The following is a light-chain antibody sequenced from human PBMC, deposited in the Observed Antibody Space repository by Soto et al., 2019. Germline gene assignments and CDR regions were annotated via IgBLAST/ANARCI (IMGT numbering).Light chain of an antibody. V-gene: IGKV3-15*01. CDR2: GES. CDR1: QSVSSN. Sequence: EIVMTQSXXTLSVSPGERATLSCRASQSVSSNLAWYQQKPGQAPRLLIYGESTRATLIPARFSGSGSGTEFTLTISSLQSEDFAVYYCQQYNNWLSTFGGGTKVEIK. CDR3: QQYNNWLST. J-gene: IGKJ4*01.